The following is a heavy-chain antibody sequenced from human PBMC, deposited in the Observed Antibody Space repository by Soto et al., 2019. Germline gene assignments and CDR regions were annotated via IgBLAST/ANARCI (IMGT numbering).Heavy chain of an antibody. V-gene: IGHV4-59*01. J-gene: IGHJ3*02. CDR3: ARAAGVVTAIRAFDI. D-gene: IGHD2-21*02. CDR1: GGSISSYY. Sequence: PSETLSLTCTVSGGSISSYYWSWIRQPPGKGLEWIGYIYYSGSTNYNPSLKSRVTISVDTSKNQFSLKLSSVTAADTAVYYCARAAGVVTAIRAFDIWGQGTMVTVS. CDR2: IYYSGST.